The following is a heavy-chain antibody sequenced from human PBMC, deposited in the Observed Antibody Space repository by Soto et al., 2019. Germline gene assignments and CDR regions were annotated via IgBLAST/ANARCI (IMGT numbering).Heavy chain of an antibody. CDR2: TSYDGSDK. V-gene: IGHV3-30*19. CDR1: GFTFRSDV. D-gene: IGHD3-16*01. CDR3: ARWGTTGGLDV. J-gene: IGHJ1*01. Sequence: ESGGGVVQPGTSLRVSCVGSGFTFRSDVIHWVRQAPGKGLEWVALTSYDGSDKYYDDSVRGRFTISRDNSRNTVDLQMDSLRLEDTALYYCARWGTTGGLDVWGQGTLVSVSS.